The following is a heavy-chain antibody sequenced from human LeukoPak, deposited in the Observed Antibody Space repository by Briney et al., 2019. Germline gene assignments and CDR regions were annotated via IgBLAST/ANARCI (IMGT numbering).Heavy chain of an antibody. J-gene: IGHJ4*02. D-gene: IGHD2-8*01. CDR3: AREGIVLMVYHFDY. Sequence: GGSLRLSCAASGFTFSSYTMNWVRQAPGKGLEWVSSISSSSSSYISYADSVKGRFTISRDNAKNSLSLQMNSPRAEDTAVYYCAREGIVLMVYHFDYWGQGTLVTVSS. CDR1: GFTFSSYT. CDR2: ISSSSSSYI. V-gene: IGHV3-21*01.